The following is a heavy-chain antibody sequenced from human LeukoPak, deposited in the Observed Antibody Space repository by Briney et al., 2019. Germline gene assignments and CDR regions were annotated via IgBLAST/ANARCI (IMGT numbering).Heavy chain of an antibody. CDR3: ASECSSTSCYGAFDI. D-gene: IGHD2-2*01. V-gene: IGHV4-31*03. CDR2: IYYSGST. CDR1: GGSISSGGYY. J-gene: IGHJ3*02. Sequence: SETLSLTCTVSGGSISSGGYYWSRIRQHPGKGLEWIGYIYYSGSTYYNPSLKSRVTISVDTSKNQFSLKLSSVTAADTAVYYCASECSSTSCYGAFDIWGQGTMVTVSS.